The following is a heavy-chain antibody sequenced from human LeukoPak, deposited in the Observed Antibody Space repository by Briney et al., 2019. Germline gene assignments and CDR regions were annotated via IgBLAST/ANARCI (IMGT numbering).Heavy chain of an antibody. D-gene: IGHD6-13*01. CDR1: GFTFSSYN. CDR2: ISSSGSVR. V-gene: IGHV3-48*04. CDR3: ASSPRVAAAGTLDSY. Sequence: GGSLRLSCVASGFTFSSYNMNWVRQAPGKGLEWLSYISSSGSVRHYADSVKGRFTISRDNAKSSLYPQMNSLRAEDTAVYYCASSPRVAAAGTLDSYWGQGTLVTVSS. J-gene: IGHJ4*02.